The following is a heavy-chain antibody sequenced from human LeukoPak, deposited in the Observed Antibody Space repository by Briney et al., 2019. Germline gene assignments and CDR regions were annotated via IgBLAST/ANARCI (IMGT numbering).Heavy chain of an antibody. Sequence: MSSETLSLTCTVSGGSISSSSYYWGWIRQPPGKGLEWIGSIYYSGSTYYNPSLKSRVTISVDTSKNQFSLKLSSVTAADTAVYYCARRDHYGSGRMGYWGQGTLVTVSS. V-gene: IGHV4-39*01. D-gene: IGHD3-10*01. J-gene: IGHJ4*02. CDR2: IYYSGST. CDR3: ARRDHYGSGRMGY. CDR1: GGSISSSSYY.